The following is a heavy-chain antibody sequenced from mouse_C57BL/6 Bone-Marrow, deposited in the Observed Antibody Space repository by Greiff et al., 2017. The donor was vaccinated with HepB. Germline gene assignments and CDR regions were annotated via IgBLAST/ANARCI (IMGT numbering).Heavy chain of an antibody. D-gene: IGHD2-4*01. Sequence: VQLQQSGPGLVQPSQSLSITCPVSGFSLTSYGVHWVRQSPGKGLEWLGVIWSGGSTDYNSAFISRLSISKDNSKSQVVFKMKRLQADDTAIYDGARSSIYYDYYFAYWGQGTLVTVSA. CDR3: ARSSIYYDYYFAY. CDR2: IWSGGST. J-gene: IGHJ3*01. CDR1: GFSLTSYG. V-gene: IGHV2-2*01.